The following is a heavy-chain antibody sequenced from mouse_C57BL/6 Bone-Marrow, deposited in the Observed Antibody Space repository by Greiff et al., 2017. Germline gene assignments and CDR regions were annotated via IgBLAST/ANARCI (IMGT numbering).Heavy chain of an antibody. CDR2: IYPSDSET. D-gene: IGHD1-1*01. J-gene: IGHJ3*01. Sequence: QVQLQQPGAELVRPGSSVKLSCKASGYTFTSYWMDWVKQRPGQGLEWIGNIYPSDSETHYNQKFKDKATLTVDKSSSTAYMQLSSLTSEDSAVYYCAESYYYGSSYVAYWGQGTLVTVSA. CDR1: GYTFTSYW. V-gene: IGHV1-61*01. CDR3: AESYYYGSSYVAY.